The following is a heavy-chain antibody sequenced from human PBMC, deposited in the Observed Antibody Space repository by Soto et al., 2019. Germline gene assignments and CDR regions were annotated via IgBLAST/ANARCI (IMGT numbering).Heavy chain of an antibody. CDR2: IYYSGST. V-gene: IGHV4-30-4*01. CDR1: GGSISSGDYY. D-gene: IGHD2-2*01. Sequence: SLTCTVSGGSISSGDYYWSWIRQPPGKGLEWIGYIYYSGSTYYNPSLKSRVTISVDTSKSQFSLKLSSVTAADTAVYYCARIVPAAILGGWFDPWGQGTLVTVS. J-gene: IGHJ5*02. CDR3: ARIVPAAILGGWFDP.